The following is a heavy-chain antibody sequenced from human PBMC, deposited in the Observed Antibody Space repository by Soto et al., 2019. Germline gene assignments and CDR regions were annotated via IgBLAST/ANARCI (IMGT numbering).Heavy chain of an antibody. CDR1: GFTFSSYT. J-gene: IGHJ4*02. V-gene: IGHV3-21*04. CDR3: ASRDPGTSVDY. Sequence: AGGSLRLSCAASGFTFSSYTMNWVRQAPGKGLEWVSSISSGSSYIYYADSMKGRVTISLDKSENQFSLKVTSLTAADTAVYYCASRDPGTSVDYWGQGTLVTVSS. D-gene: IGHD1-7*01. CDR2: ISSGSSYI.